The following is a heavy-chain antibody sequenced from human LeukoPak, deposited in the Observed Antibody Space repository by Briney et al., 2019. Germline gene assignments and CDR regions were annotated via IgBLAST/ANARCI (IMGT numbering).Heavy chain of an antibody. V-gene: IGHV3-30*03. D-gene: IGHD3-10*01. Sequence: GGSLRLSCAASGFIFSRYGMHWVRQAPGKGLEWVAVVSYDGTETKYADSVKGRLTLSRDNSKNTVYLQMNSLTFEDTAWYYCARPARGVIFDASGKGTPVTVSS. CDR3: ARPARGVIFDA. CDR2: VSYDGTET. CDR1: GFIFSRYG. J-gene: IGHJ6*04.